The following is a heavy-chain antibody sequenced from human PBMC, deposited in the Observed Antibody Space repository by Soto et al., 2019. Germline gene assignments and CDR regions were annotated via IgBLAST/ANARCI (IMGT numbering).Heavy chain of an antibody. Sequence: AASVKVSCKASGYTFTSYGISWVRQAPGQGLEWMGWISAYNGNTNYAQKLQGRVTMTTDTSTSTAYMELRSLRSDDTAVYYCARGATRTTVKPIDYWGQGTLVTVSS. CDR2: ISAYNGNT. J-gene: IGHJ4*02. CDR1: GYTFTSYG. CDR3: ARGATRTTVKPIDY. V-gene: IGHV1-18*04. D-gene: IGHD4-17*01.